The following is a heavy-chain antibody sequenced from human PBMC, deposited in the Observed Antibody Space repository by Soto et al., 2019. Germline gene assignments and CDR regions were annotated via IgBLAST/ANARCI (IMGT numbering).Heavy chain of an antibody. CDR1: GYSFTIYW. CDR3: ARHGPRVYYDNSDYYYYGMDV. J-gene: IGHJ6*02. Sequence: VESLKSSCRGSGYSFTIYWIGWVRQMPGKGLEWMRIIYPGDSDARYGPSFQGQVTISADKSISTAYLQWSSLKASDTAMYYCARHGPRVYYDNSDYYYYGMDVWGQGTTVTVSS. D-gene: IGHD3-22*01. V-gene: IGHV5-51*01. CDR2: IYPGDSDA.